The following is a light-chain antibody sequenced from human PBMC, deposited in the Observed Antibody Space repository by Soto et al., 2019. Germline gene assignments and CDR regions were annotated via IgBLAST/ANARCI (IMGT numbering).Light chain of an antibody. Sequence: DIQMTQSPSTLSASVGDRVTITCQASHDIREDLNWYQQKPGKAPKLLIYDASRLETGVPSRFSASGSGTDFTLTISSLQPEDFATYYCQQHDNFPLLTFGGGTRVEIK. CDR2: DAS. CDR1: HDIRED. V-gene: IGKV1-33*01. J-gene: IGKJ4*01. CDR3: QQHDNFPLLT.